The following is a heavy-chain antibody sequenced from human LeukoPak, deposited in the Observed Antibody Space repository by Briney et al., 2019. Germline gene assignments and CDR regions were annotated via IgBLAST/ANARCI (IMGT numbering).Heavy chain of an antibody. CDR1: GFTFSSYS. CDR2: ISSSSSYI. D-gene: IGHD3-3*01. CDR3: ARDRSVLDFWSGCYQDAFDI. J-gene: IGHJ3*02. V-gene: IGHV3-21*01. Sequence: GGSLRLSCAASGFTFSSYSMNWVRQAPGKGLEWVSSISSSSSYIYYADSVKGRFTISRDNAKNSLYLQMNSLRAEDTAVYYCARDRSVLDFWSGCYQDAFDIWGQGTMVTVSS.